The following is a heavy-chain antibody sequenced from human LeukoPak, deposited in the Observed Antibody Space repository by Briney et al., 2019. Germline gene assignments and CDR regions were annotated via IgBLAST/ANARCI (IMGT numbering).Heavy chain of an antibody. CDR1: GGSISSYY. D-gene: IGHD6-19*01. CDR3: AGQITYSSGWYYFDY. Sequence: SETLSLTCTVSGGSISSYYWSWIRQPAGKGLEWIGRIYTSGSTNYNPSLKSRVTMSVDTSKNQFSLKLSSVTAADTAVYYCAGQITYSSGWYYFDYWGQGTLVTVSS. J-gene: IGHJ4*02. V-gene: IGHV4-4*07. CDR2: IYTSGST.